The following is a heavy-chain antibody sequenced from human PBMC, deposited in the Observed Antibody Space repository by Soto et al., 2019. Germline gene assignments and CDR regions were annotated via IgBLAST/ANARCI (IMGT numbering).Heavy chain of an antibody. V-gene: IGHV2-5*02. CDR3: VQGIAGSY. D-gene: IGHD6-13*01. Sequence: QITLKESGPTLVKPTQTLTLTCTFSGFSLSTSGVGVGWIRQPPGKALEWLALIYWDDDKSYSPSLRSKLTVTKVTPKNQVVLTIGTVDPVDTATYFCVQGIAGSYWGQGTLVTVSS. CDR2: IYWDDDK. CDR1: GFSLSTSGVG. J-gene: IGHJ4*02.